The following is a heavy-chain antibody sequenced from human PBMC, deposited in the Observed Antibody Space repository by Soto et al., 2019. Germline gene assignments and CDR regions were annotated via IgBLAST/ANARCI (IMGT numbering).Heavy chain of an antibody. J-gene: IGHJ4*02. CDR1: GFSLTTSGVG. CDR2: IYWDDGK. CDR3: AHRVLRTVFGLVTTTAIYFDF. D-gene: IGHD3-3*01. Sequence: QITLNESGPTQVKPRQTLTLTCTFSGFSLTTSGVGVGWIRQSPGKAPEWLALIYWDDGKRYRPSLKSRLTITKDTSKNLVVLTMADLDPADTATYYCAHRVLRTVFGLVTTTAIYFDFWGQGTPVAVSS. V-gene: IGHV2-5*02.